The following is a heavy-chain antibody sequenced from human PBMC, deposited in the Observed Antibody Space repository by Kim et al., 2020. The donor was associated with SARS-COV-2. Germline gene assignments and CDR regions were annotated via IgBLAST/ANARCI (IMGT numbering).Heavy chain of an antibody. D-gene: IGHD2-8*01. CDR3: ARGYCTNGVCYPFDY. V-gene: IGHV7-4-1*02. CDR2: INTNTGNP. J-gene: IGHJ4*02. CDR1: GYTFTSYA. Sequence: ASVKVSCKASGYTFTSYAMNWVRQAPGQGLEWMGWINTNTGNPTYAQGFTGRFVFSLDTSVSTAYLQISSLKAEDTAVYYCARGYCTNGVCYPFDYWGQGTLVTVSS.